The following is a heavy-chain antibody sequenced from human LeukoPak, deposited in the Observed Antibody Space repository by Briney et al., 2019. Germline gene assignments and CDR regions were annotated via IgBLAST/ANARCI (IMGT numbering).Heavy chain of an antibody. CDR3: AREKRWLGYIDY. Sequence: GGPLRLSFAASGFILTTYTIHWVRQAPGKGLKGVAVISYDGSDKYFADSVKGRFTISRDNSKNTLYLQMNSLRAEDTAVYYCAREKRWLGYIDYWGQGTLVSVSS. CDR2: ISYDGSDK. J-gene: IGHJ4*02. D-gene: IGHD6-19*01. V-gene: IGHV3-30*04. CDR1: GFILTTYT.